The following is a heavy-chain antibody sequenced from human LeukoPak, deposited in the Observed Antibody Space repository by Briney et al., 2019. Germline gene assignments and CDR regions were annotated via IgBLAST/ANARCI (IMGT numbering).Heavy chain of an antibody. CDR2: ITGNGGYNT. D-gene: IGHD5-12*01. CDR1: GFTFAGNA. Sequence: TGESLRLSCAASGFTFAGNAMSWVRQAPGKGLEWVSGITGNGGYNTYYAESVKGRFIISRDDSKNTLYLRMNSLRAEDTAVYYCAKPLARFDYWGQGTLVTVSS. V-gene: IGHV3-23*01. J-gene: IGHJ4*02. CDR3: AKPLARFDY.